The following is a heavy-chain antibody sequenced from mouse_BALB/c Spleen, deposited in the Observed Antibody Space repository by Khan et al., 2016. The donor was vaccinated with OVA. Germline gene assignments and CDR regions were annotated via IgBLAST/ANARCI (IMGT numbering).Heavy chain of an antibody. J-gene: IGHJ3*01. D-gene: IGHD4-1*01. CDR1: GYTFTSYW. V-gene: IGHV1-5*01. CDR3: TRRNWDVAWFAY. CDR2: IYPGNTDT. Sequence: VRLQQSGTVLARPGASVKMSCKASGYTFTSYWMHWVKQRPGQGLEWIGDIYPGNTDTKYNQKFKGKAKLTAVTSTSTAYMELSSLTNEDSAVYYGTRRNWDVAWFAYWGQGTLVTVSA.